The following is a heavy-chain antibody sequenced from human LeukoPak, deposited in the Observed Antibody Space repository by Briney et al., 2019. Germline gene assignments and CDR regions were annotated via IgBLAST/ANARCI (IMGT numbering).Heavy chain of an antibody. D-gene: IGHD3/OR15-3a*01. CDR3: ARRSASWAGYFDY. J-gene: IGHJ4*02. CDR1: GGSISSGGYY. V-gene: IGHV4-31*03. Sequence: SQTLSLTCTVSGGSISSGGYYWSWIRQHPGKGLEWIGYIYYTGSTNYNPSLKSRVTISVDTSKNQFSLKLSSVTAADTAVYYCARRSASWAGYFDYWGQGTLVTVSS. CDR2: IYYTGST.